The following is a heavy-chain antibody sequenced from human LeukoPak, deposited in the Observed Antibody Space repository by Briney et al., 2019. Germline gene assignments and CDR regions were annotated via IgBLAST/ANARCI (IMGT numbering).Heavy chain of an antibody. CDR2: ISWDGGST. Sequence: GGSLRLSCAASGFTFDDYTMHWVRQAPGKGLEWVSLISWDGGSTYYADSVKGRFTISRDNSRNSLYLQMNSLRTEDTALYYCAKDRHNGYSYVVDYWGQGTLVTVSS. V-gene: IGHV3-43*01. D-gene: IGHD5-18*01. CDR3: AKDRHNGYSYVVDY. CDR1: GFTFDDYT. J-gene: IGHJ4*02.